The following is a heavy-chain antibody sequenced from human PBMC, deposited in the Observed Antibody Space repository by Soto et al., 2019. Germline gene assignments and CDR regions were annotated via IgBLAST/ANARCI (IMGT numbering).Heavy chain of an antibody. CDR3: AREGPRYYDSSHNWFDP. J-gene: IGHJ5*02. D-gene: IGHD3-22*01. V-gene: IGHV1-18*01. Sequence: QVQLVQSGAEVKKPAASVKVSCKASGYTFTSYGISWVRQAPGQGLEWMGWISAYNGNTNYAQKLQGRVTMTTDTSTSTAYMELRSLRSDDTAVYYCAREGPRYYDSSHNWFDPWGQGTLVTVSS. CDR2: ISAYNGNT. CDR1: GYTFTSYG.